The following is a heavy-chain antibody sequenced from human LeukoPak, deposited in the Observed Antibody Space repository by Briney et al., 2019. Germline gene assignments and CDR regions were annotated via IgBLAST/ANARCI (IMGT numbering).Heavy chain of an antibody. Sequence: GASVKVSCKASGYTFTSYYMHWVRQAPGQGLEWMGIINPSGGSTSYAQKFQGRVTMTRDTSTSTVYMELSSLRSEDTAVYYCARRVPAAIGSYYFDYWGQGTLVTVSS. CDR2: INPSGGST. CDR3: ARRVPAAIGSYYFDY. V-gene: IGHV1-46*03. J-gene: IGHJ4*02. D-gene: IGHD2-2*02. CDR1: GYTFTSYY.